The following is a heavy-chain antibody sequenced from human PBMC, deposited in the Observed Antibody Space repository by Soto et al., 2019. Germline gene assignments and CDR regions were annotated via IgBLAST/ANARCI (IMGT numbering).Heavy chain of an antibody. V-gene: IGHV1-3*01. Sequence: ASVTVSCKASGYTFTSFPMHWVRQAPGQRLEWMGWINAGNGNTKYSQKFQGRVTITRDTSASTAYMELSSLRSEDTAVFYCARGTAGYENYFDYWGQGTLVTVSS. D-gene: IGHD6-13*01. J-gene: IGHJ4*02. CDR2: INAGNGNT. CDR1: GYTFTSFP. CDR3: ARGTAGYENYFDY.